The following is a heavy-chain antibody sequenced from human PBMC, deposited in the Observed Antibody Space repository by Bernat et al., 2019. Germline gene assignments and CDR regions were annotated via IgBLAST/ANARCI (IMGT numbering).Heavy chain of an antibody. CDR3: ARGRGWESGDLFYYYSYMDF. CDR1: GGSFSGYY. J-gene: IGHJ6*03. V-gene: IGHV4-34*01. CDR2: INHSGST. Sequence: QVQLQQWGAGLLKPSETLSLTCAVYGGSFSGYYWNWIRQPPGKGLEWIGEINHSGSTNYNPSLKSRVTISVATSKNQFSLKLSYVTAADTAVYYCARGRGWESGDLFYYYSYMDFWGKGTTVTVSS. D-gene: IGHD1-26*01.